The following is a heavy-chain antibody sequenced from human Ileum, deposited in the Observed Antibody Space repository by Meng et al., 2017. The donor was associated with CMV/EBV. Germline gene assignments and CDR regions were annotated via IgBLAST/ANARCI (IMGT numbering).Heavy chain of an antibody. Sequence: GESLKISCEASGFSFTSYGMHWVRRAPGKGLEWVAIISSDGSHELYADSVRGRFAISRDNSRNTLYLQINSLRAEDTAVYYCAKGRTTFGLYIDLWGRGTLVTVSS. J-gene: IGHJ4*02. CDR3: AKGRTTFGLYIDL. D-gene: IGHD2/OR15-2a*01. CDR2: ISSDGSHE. V-gene: IGHV3-33*06. CDR1: GFSFTSYG.